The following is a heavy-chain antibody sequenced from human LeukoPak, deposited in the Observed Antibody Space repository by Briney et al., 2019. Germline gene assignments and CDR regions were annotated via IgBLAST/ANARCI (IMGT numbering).Heavy chain of an antibody. V-gene: IGHV3-48*03. CDR2: ISSSGSTI. CDR1: GFTFSSYE. CDR3: AKDDGGYCSSTSCLRFDY. Sequence: PGGSLRLSCAASGFTFSSYEMNWVRQAPGKGLEWVSYISSSGSTIYYADSVKGRFTISRDNSKNTLYLQMNSLRAEDTAVYYCAKDDGGYCSSTSCLRFDYWGQGTLVTVSS. D-gene: IGHD2-2*01. J-gene: IGHJ4*02.